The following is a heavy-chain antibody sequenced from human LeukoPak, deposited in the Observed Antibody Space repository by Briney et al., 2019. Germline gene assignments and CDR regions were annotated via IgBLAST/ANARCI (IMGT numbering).Heavy chain of an antibody. CDR3: ARGPNSNWSGLDF. CDR2: ISYDGNNK. D-gene: IGHD6-6*01. CDR1: GFTFSTYV. Sequence: GGSLRLSCAASGFTFSTYVMHWVRQAPGKGLEWVAVISYDGNNKYYADSVKGRFTISRDNSMNTLYLQMNSLRAEDTAVYYCARGPNSNWSGLDFWGQGTLLTVSS. J-gene: IGHJ4*02. V-gene: IGHV3-30*04.